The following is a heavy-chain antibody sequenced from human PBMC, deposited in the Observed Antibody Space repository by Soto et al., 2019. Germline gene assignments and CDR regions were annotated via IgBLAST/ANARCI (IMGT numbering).Heavy chain of an antibody. Sequence: WGSLRLSCAASGFTFSTHAMSWVRQAPGKGLEWVSSISSGGTTTFYAASVEGRFTISRDKSKNTLYLQMNSLRADDTAVYYCAREGGSIGGRSRRKFHXWGQATQVTVSX. V-gene: IGHV3-23*01. J-gene: IGHJ4*02. CDR1: GFTFSTHA. CDR2: ISSGGTTT. CDR3: AREGGSIGGRSRRKFHX. D-gene: IGHD3-16*01.